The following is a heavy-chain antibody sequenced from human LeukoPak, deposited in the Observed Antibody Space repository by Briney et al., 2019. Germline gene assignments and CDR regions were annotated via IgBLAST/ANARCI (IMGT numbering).Heavy chain of an antibody. CDR2: IKQDGSEK. V-gene: IGHV3-7*01. CDR3: AREWQGGIAAAGTRIEGDY. J-gene: IGHJ4*02. Sequence: GGSLRLSCAVSGFSVSGYWMTWVRQAPGKGLEWVANIKQDGSEKNYVDSVKGRFTISRGNAENSLFLQMNSLRVEDTAVYYCAREWQGGIAAAGTRIEGDYWGQGTLVAVYS. D-gene: IGHD6-13*01. CDR1: GFSVSGYW.